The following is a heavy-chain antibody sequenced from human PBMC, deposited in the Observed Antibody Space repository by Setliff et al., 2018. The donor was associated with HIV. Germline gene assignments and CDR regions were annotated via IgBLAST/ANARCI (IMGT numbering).Heavy chain of an antibody. D-gene: IGHD1-1*01. Sequence: PSETLSLTCTVSGGSISTYFWSWVRQTPGKGLEWIGYIYYTGSTSYNPSFRSRVTISVDTSKNQFSLMLDSVTAADTAVYYCARNSQKGIQPPPLASWGPGTLVTVSS. CDR2: IYYTGST. CDR1: GGSISTYF. J-gene: IGHJ4*02. CDR3: ARNSQKGIQPPPLAS. V-gene: IGHV4-59*01.